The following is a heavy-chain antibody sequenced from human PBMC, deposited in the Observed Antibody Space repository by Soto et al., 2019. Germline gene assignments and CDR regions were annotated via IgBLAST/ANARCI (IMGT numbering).Heavy chain of an antibody. CDR1: GGTFSSYA. CDR2: IIPIFGTA. Sequence: ASVKVSCKASGGTFSSYAISWVRQAPGQGLEWMGGIIPIFGTANYAQKFQGRVTITADESTSTACMELSSLRSEDTAVYYCARAYSASHYYYYYYGMHVSGPGTTVTVYS. D-gene: IGHD2-21*01. V-gene: IGHV1-69*13. CDR3: ARAYSASHYYYYYYGMHV. J-gene: IGHJ6*02.